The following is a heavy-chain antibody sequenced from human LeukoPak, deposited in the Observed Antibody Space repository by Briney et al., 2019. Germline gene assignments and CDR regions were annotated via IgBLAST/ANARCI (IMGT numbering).Heavy chain of an antibody. CDR3: ATEHWGPNS. CDR1: GFTFSSYA. J-gene: IGHJ4*02. Sequence: GGSLRLSCAASGFTFSSYAMTWVRQAPGKGLEWLANIKGDGSDKNYVDSVKGRFTISRDNAKNSLFLQMSSLRGEDTALYYCATEHWGPNSWGQGTLVTVSS. V-gene: IGHV3-7*01. CDR2: IKGDGSDK. D-gene: IGHD3-16*01.